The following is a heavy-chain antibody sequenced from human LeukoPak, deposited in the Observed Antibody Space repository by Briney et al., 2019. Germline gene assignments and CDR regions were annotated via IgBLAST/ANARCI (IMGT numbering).Heavy chain of an antibody. CDR2: INRGGST. V-gene: IGHV4-34*01. D-gene: IGHD3-10*01. CDR3: ARGYGSGSYFAY. Sequence: ASETLSLTCAVYGGSFSGYYWSWIRQPPGKGLEWIGEINRGGSTNYNPSLKSRVTISVDTSKNQFSLRLNSVTVADTAVYYCARGYGSGSYFAYWGQGTLVTVSS. J-gene: IGHJ4*02. CDR1: GGSFSGYY.